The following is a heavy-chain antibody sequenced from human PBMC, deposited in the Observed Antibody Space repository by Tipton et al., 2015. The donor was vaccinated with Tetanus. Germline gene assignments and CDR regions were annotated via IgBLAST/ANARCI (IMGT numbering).Heavy chain of an antibody. CDR2: IYTDAHTREST. D-gene: IGHD2-21*01. J-gene: IGHJ2*01. V-gene: IGHV4-4*07. Sequence: TLSLTCNVSGGSISSSYWSWIRQPAGKGLEWIGRIYTDAHTRESTTYNPALKNRVSMSVDTSKNQLSLRLTSMTAADTAVYYCARRGDNWFFDLWGRGTLVTVSS. CDR1: GGSISSSY. CDR3: ARRGDNWFFDL.